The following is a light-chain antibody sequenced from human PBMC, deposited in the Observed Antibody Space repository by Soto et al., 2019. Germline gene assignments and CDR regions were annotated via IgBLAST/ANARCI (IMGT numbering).Light chain of an antibody. CDR3: QQSYSTPPWT. J-gene: IGKJ1*01. CDR1: QSISSW. V-gene: IGKV1-5*01. Sequence: DIQMTQSPSTLSASVGDRVTITCRASQSISSWLAWYQQKPGKAPKLLIYDASSLESGVPSRFSGSGSATEFTPTISSLQPDDFATYYCQQSYSTPPWTFGQGTKVDIK. CDR2: DAS.